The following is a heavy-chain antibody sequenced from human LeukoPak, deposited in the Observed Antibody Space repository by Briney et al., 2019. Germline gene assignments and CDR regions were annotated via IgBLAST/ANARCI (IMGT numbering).Heavy chain of an antibody. D-gene: IGHD5-18*01. V-gene: IGHV4-59*11. CDR1: GASISSHY. Sequence: PSETLSLTCTVSGASISSHYWSWIRQPPGKGLEWIGDFCYSGSTNYNPSLKSRVTISVDTSKNQFSLKLSSVTAADTAVYYCARAGGVHDTPMDLDYWGQGTLVTVPS. CDR2: FCYSGST. CDR3: ARAGGVHDTPMDLDY. J-gene: IGHJ4*02.